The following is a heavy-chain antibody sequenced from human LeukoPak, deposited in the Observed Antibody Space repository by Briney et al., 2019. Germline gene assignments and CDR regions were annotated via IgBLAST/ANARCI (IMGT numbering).Heavy chain of an antibody. V-gene: IGHV4-34*01. J-gene: IGHJ4*02. Sequence: SETLSLTCAVYGGSFSGYYWSWIRQPPGKGLEWIGEINHSGSTNYNPSLKSRVTISVDTSKNQFSLKLSSVTAADTAVYYCARRREDSSGYYYFDYWGQGTLVTVSS. CDR3: ARRREDSSGYYYFDY. D-gene: IGHD3-22*01. CDR1: GGSFSGYY. CDR2: INHSGST.